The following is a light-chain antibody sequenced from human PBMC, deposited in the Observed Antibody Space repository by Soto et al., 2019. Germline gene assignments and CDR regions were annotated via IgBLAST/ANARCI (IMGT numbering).Light chain of an antibody. CDR3: LLYFDGVGV. J-gene: IGLJ3*02. CDR2: STS. V-gene: IGLV7-43*01. CDR1: TGSVTTSYY. Sequence: QAVVTQEPSLTVSPGVTVTLTCGCGTGSVTTSYYPTWVQHKPGQPPRTLFYSTSTRQSWTPARFSASVRRGKAALTRSGVRPEDEAYYSCLLYFDGVGVLGGGTKVTVL.